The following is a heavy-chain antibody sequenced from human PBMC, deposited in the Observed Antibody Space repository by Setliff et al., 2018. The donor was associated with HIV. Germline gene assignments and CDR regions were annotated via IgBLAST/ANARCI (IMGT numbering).Heavy chain of an antibody. D-gene: IGHD3-10*01. V-gene: IGHV4-38-2*02. CDR2: IYSTGHT. J-gene: IGHJ4*02. CDR3: ARDRALRFSKSPSFNYFDV. Sequence: PSETLSLTCLVFSYSITNGIYWAWIRQSPGKGLEWIGSIYSTGHTYYNPSHKSRLTMSVDTAKNRFSLKLISVTAADTAVYYCARDRALRFSKSPSFNYFDVWGQGALVTVSS. CDR1: SYSITNGIY.